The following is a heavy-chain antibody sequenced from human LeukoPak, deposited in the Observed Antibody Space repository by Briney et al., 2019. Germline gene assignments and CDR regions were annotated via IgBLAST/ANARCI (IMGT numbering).Heavy chain of an antibody. D-gene: IGHD6-13*01. J-gene: IGHJ3*02. Sequence: SETLSLTCTVSGGSISSSSYYWGWIRQPPGKGLEWIGSIYYSGSTYYNPSLKSRVTISVDTSKNQFSLKLSSVTAADTAVYYCARVERGGQYSNSWVDIWGQGTMVTVSS. CDR2: IYYSGST. V-gene: IGHV4-39*07. CDR1: GGSISSSSYY. CDR3: ARVERGGQYSNSWVDI.